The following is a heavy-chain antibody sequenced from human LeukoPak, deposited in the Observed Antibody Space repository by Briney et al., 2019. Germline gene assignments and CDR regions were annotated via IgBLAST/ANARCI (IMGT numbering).Heavy chain of an antibody. J-gene: IGHJ4*02. D-gene: IGHD1-26*01. V-gene: IGHV7-4-1*02. CDR2: INTNTGNP. CDR3: ARGSISGSYVHYDN. Sequence: GASVKVSCKASGYTFTSYVINWVRQAPGQGLEWMGWINTNTGNPTYAQGFTGRFVFSLDTSVSTAYLQINSLKAEDTAVYYCARGSISGSYVHYDNWGQGTLVTVSS. CDR1: GYTFTSYV.